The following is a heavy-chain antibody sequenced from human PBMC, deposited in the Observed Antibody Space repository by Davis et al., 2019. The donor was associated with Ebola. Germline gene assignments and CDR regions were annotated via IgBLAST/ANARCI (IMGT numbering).Heavy chain of an antibody. CDR3: TSTLDGDYVDY. J-gene: IGHJ4*02. CDR2: ISYDGSNK. CDR1: GFTFSAHT. Sequence: GESLKISCSASGFTFSAHTMHWVRQAPGKGLEWVAVISYDGSNKYYADSVKGRFTISRDNSKNTLYLQMNSLKTEDTAVYYCTSTLDGDYVDYWGQGILVTVSS. D-gene: IGHD4-17*01. V-gene: IGHV3-30*04.